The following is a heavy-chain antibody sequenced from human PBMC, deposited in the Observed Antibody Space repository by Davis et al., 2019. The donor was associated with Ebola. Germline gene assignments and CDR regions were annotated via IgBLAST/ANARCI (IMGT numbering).Heavy chain of an antibody. V-gene: IGHV1-3*01. CDR1: GYTFTSYA. CDR3: ARGSSKAYYYYGMDV. Sequence: ASVQVSCKASGYTFTSYAMHWVRQAPGQRLEWMGWINAGNGNTKYSQKLQGRVTITRDTSASTAYMELSSLRSEDTAVYYCARGSSKAYYYYGMDVWGQGTTVTVSS. J-gene: IGHJ6*02. D-gene: IGHD6-6*01. CDR2: INAGNGNT.